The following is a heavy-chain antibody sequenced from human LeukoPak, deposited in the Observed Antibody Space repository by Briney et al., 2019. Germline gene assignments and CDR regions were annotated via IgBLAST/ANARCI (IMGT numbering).Heavy chain of an antibody. J-gene: IGHJ4*02. Sequence: GGSLRLSCAASGFTFSNYWMTWVRQAPGKGLEWVANIKKDGSEKNYVDSVKGRFTISRDNAKNSLYLQMNSLRAEDTAVYYCAREAPYYDFWSGYSFDYWGQGTLVTVSS. CDR3: AREAPYYDFWSGYSFDY. CDR1: GFTFSNYW. D-gene: IGHD3-3*01. V-gene: IGHV3-7*01. CDR2: IKKDGSEK.